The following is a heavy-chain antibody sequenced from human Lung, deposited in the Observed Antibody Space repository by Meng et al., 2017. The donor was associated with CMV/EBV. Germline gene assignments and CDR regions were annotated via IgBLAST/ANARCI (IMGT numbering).Heavy chain of an antibody. D-gene: IGHD3-3*01. J-gene: IGHJ4*02. CDR2: IIPIFGTA. V-gene: IGHV1-69*05. CDR3: ARDRGTIFGVDFDY. Sequence: SVXVSXKASGGTFSSYAISWVRQAPGQGLEWMGGIIPIFGTANYAQKFQGRVTITTDESTSTAYMELSSLRSEDTAVYYYARDRGTIFGVDFDYWGQGTLVTVSS. CDR1: GGTFSSYA.